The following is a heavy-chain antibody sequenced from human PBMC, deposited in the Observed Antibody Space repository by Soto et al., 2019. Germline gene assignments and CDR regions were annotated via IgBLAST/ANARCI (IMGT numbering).Heavy chain of an antibody. Sequence: QVQLQESGPGLVKPSQTLSLTCTVSGDSISRGAYYWTWIRQHPGKGLEWIGYISNRGRTYYNPSLKSRLTISLDTSENQFSLRLTSVTAADTAMYYFERARQYYDCEFDPWGQGTLVTVSS. D-gene: IGHD3-9*01. V-gene: IGHV4-31*03. CDR3: ERARQYYDCEFDP. CDR2: ISNRGRT. J-gene: IGHJ5*02. CDR1: GDSISRGAYY.